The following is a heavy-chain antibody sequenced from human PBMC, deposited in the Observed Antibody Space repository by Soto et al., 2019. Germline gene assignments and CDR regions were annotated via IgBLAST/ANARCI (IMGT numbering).Heavy chain of an antibody. CDR1: DGSMNSDSSY. CDR2: INHSGSA. Sequence: SETLSLTCRVSDGSMNSDSSYWGWIRQPPGKGLEWIGVINHSGSAYHNLSLKGRVTMSVDASRNQFSLKLTSMTAADTAVYYCARLGGYVSVGYYYLWDSWGQGTLVTVSS. V-gene: IGHV4-39*01. CDR3: ARLGGYVSVGYYYLWDS. J-gene: IGHJ4*02. D-gene: IGHD3-22*01.